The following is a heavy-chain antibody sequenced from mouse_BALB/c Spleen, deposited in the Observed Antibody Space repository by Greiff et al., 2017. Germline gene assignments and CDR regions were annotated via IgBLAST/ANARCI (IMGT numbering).Heavy chain of an antibody. Sequence: VKVVESGAELVRPGTSVKVSCKASGYAFTNYLIEWVKQRPGQGLEWIGVINPGSGGTNYNEKFKGKATLTADKSSSTAYMQLSSLTSDDSAVYFCARDGNYYFDYWGQGTTLTVSS. CDR2: INPGSGGT. J-gene: IGHJ2*01. CDR3: ARDGNYYFDY. D-gene: IGHD2-1*01. CDR1: GYAFTNYL. V-gene: IGHV1-54*01.